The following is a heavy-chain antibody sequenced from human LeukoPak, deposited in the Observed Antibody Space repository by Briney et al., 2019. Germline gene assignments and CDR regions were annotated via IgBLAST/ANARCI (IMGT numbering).Heavy chain of an antibody. CDR3: ARDIAVAGNYDY. Sequence: GGSLRLSCAASGFTFSSYGMRWVRQAPGKGLEWVAVIWCGGSNKYYADSVKGRFTISRDNSKNTLYLQMNSLRAEDTAVYYCARDIAVAGNYDYWGQGTLVTVSS. D-gene: IGHD6-19*01. CDR2: IWCGGSNK. J-gene: IGHJ4*02. CDR1: GFTFSSYG. V-gene: IGHV3-33*01.